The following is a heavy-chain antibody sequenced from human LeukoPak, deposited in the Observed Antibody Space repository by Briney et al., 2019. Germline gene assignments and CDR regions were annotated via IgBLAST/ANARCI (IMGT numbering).Heavy chain of an antibody. D-gene: IGHD6-19*01. CDR1: GFTFSSYA. CDR3: AKISGWYGGDFDY. Sequence: GGSLRLSCAASGFTFSSYAMSWVRQAPGEGLECVSAISGSGGSTYYADSVKGRFTISRDNSKNTLYLQMNSLRAEDTAVYYCAKISGWYGGDFDYWGQGTLVTVSS. CDR2: ISGSGGST. J-gene: IGHJ4*02. V-gene: IGHV3-23*01.